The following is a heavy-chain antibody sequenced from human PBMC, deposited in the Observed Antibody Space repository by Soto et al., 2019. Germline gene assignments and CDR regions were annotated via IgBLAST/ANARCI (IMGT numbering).Heavy chain of an antibody. V-gene: IGHV1-2*04. Sequence: ASVKVSGKASGYTFTGYYMHWVRQAPGQGLEWMGWINPNSGGTNYAQKLQGWVTMTRDTSISTAYMELSRLRSDDTAVYYCARGQRQLWLLVDYWGQGTLVTVSS. J-gene: IGHJ4*02. CDR3: ARGQRQLWLLVDY. D-gene: IGHD5-18*01. CDR1: GYTFTGYY. CDR2: INPNSGGT.